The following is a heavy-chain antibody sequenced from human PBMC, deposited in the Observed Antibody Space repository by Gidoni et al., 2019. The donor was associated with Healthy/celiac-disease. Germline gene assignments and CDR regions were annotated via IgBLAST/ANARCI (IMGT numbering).Heavy chain of an antibody. CDR3: ARAESSQVLWFGELSSGMDV. J-gene: IGHJ6*02. Sequence: VQLVESGGGVAQPGRSLRLYCAASGFTFSSHSMPWVRQAPGKGVEGVAVIWYEGSNKYYADAVKGRFTIARDKSKNTLYLQMNSLRAEDTAVYYCARAESSQVLWFGELSSGMDVWGQGTTVTVSS. D-gene: IGHD3-10*01. CDR2: IWYEGSNK. CDR1: GFTFSSHS. V-gene: IGHV3-33*08.